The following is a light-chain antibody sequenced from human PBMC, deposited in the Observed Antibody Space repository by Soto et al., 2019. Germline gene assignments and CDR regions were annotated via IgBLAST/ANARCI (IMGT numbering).Light chain of an antibody. CDR3: QQYGRSPFT. J-gene: IGKJ3*01. Sequence: EIVLTQSPGTLSLSPGERATLSCRASQSVSSSYLDWYQQKPGQAPRLLIYGASSRATGIPGRFSGSGSGTDFTLTISRLEPEEFAVYYCQQYGRSPFTFGPGNKVDIK. V-gene: IGKV3-20*01. CDR2: GAS. CDR1: QSVSSSY.